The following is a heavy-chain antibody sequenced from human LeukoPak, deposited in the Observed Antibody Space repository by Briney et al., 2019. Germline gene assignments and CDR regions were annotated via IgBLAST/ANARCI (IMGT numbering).Heavy chain of an antibody. CDR1: GFTFSSYA. CDR3: TSRPYSSGYY. CDR2: IRSKANSYAT. Sequence: GGSLRLSCAASGFTFSSYAMHWVRQASGKGLEWVGRIRSKANSYATAYAASVKGRFTISRDDSKNTAYLQMNSLKTEDTAVYYCTSRPYSSGYYWGQGTLVTVSS. J-gene: IGHJ4*02. V-gene: IGHV3-73*01. D-gene: IGHD6-19*01.